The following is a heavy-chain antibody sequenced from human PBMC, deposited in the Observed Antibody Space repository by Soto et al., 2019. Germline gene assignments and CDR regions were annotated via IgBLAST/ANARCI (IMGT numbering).Heavy chain of an antibody. CDR1: GGSISSDDYY. V-gene: IGHV4-30-4*01. D-gene: IGHD3-22*01. Sequence: PSETLSLTCTVSGGSISSDDYYWSWIRQAPGRGLEWIGYIHSSGSIYYNPSLKSRATMSIDTAGNQFSLKVSSVTVADTAVYYCARDLDGLHDDTSGPVPRPGWGQGTLVTVSS. CDR3: ARDLDGLHDDTSGPVPRPG. J-gene: IGHJ1*01. CDR2: IHSSGSI.